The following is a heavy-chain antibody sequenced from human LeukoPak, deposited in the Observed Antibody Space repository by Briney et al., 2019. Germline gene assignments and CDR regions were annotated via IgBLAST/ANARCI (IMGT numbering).Heavy chain of an antibody. CDR1: GASIYAVGSF. V-gene: IGHV4-39*01. CDR3: ARRPSWPTTSAFDI. CDR2: VFYSGSA. D-gene: IGHD4-17*01. J-gene: IGHJ3*02. Sequence: SETLSLTCAVSGASIYAVGSFWGWIRQPPGKGLEWIGSVFYSGSANYNPSLQSRVTISVDTSRNQFSLRLSSVTPADTAVYYCARRPSWPTTSAFDIWGQGTLVTVSP.